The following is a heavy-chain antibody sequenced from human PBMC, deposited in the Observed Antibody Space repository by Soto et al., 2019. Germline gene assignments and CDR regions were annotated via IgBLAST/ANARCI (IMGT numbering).Heavy chain of an antibody. Sequence: PSETLSLTCTVSGGSISSYYWSWIRQPPGKGLEWIGYIYYSGSTNYNPSLKCRVTISVDTSKNQFSLKLSSVTAADTAVYYCARTGSSSPFDYWGQGTLVTVS. CDR1: GGSISSYY. J-gene: IGHJ4*02. D-gene: IGHD6-6*01. CDR2: IYYSGST. CDR3: ARTGSSSPFDY. V-gene: IGHV4-59*01.